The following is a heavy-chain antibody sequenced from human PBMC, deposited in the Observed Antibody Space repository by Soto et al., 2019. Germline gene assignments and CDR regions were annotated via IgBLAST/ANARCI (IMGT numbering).Heavy chain of an antibody. Sequence: QVQLVESGGGVVQPGRSLRLSCAASGFTFSSYGMHWVRQAPGKGLEWVAVISYDGSNKYYADSVKGRFTISRDNSKNTLYLQMNSLRAEDTAVYYCAKDLREAARPGYYYGMDVWGKGTTVTVSS. J-gene: IGHJ6*04. D-gene: IGHD6-6*01. CDR1: GFTFSSYG. CDR3: AKDLREAARPGYYYGMDV. CDR2: ISYDGSNK. V-gene: IGHV3-30*18.